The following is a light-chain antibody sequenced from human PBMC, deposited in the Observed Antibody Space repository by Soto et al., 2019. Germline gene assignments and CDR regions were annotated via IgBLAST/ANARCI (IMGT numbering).Light chain of an antibody. CDR2: AAS. CDR1: QGISNY. J-gene: IGKJ4*01. CDR3: QNYNSAPPLT. V-gene: IGKV1-27*01. Sequence: DIQMTQSPSSLSASVGDRVTITCRASQGISNYLAWYQQKPGKVPKLLIYAASTLQSGVPSRFSGSGSGTAFTLTISNLQPEDVATYYCQNYNSAPPLTFGGGTKVEIK.